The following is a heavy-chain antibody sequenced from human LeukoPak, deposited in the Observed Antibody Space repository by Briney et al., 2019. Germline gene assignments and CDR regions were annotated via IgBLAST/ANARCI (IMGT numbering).Heavy chain of an antibody. Sequence: ASVKVSCKASGGTFRSYAITWVRQAPGKGLEWMGGIIPMINTPKYAQKFQGRVSITADESTSTGYMEVSSLRSEDTAVYYCARATIADSSTYYIDYWGLGTLVTVSS. J-gene: IGHJ4*02. D-gene: IGHD3-22*01. CDR1: GGTFRSYA. CDR2: IIPMINTP. CDR3: ARATIADSSTYYIDY. V-gene: IGHV1-69*13.